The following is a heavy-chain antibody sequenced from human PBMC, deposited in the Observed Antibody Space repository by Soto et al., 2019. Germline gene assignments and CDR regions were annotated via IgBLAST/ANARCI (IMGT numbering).Heavy chain of an antibody. CDR1: GGTFSNSA. Sequence: QVQLEQSGAAVKKPGSSVKVSCKASGGTFSNSAISWVRQAPGQGLEWMGGIMPIFRTPDYAQKFQGRVTITADESTSTAYMELSGLRSDDTAVYYCARDKDRQQLGGNYYYILDVWGQGTTVTVSS. J-gene: IGHJ6*02. D-gene: IGHD3-3*02. CDR2: IMPIFRTP. V-gene: IGHV1-69*12. CDR3: ARDKDRQQLGGNYYYILDV.